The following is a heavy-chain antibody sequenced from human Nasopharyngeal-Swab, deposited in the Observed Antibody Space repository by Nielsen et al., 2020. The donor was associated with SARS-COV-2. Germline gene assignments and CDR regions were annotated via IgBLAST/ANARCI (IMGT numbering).Heavy chain of an antibody. CDR3: AKASQFLWFGQLRNDAFDV. J-gene: IGHJ3*01. CDR2: ISYEGSKK. CDR1: GFNFNNFG. D-gene: IGHD3-10*01. V-gene: IGHV3-30*18. Sequence: GESLKISCAASGFNFNNFGMHWIRQAPGKGLEWVAVISYEGSKKSYADFVKGRFAISRDHSTNTLYLQMDSLGPDDTAVYYCAKASQFLWFGQLRNDAFDVWGRGTMVTVSS.